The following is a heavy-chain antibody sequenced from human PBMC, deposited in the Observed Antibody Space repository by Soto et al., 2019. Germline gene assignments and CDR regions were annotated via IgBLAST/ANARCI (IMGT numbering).Heavy chain of an antibody. D-gene: IGHD1-26*01. CDR2: IRSKANSYAT. CDR1: GFTFSGSA. Sequence: EVQLVESGGGLVQPGGSLKLSCAASGFTFSGSAMHWVRQASGKGLEWVGRIRSKANSYATAYAASVEGRFTISRDDSRTTAYLQMNSLKTEDTAVYYCTRREGQGDYWGQGTLVTVSS. V-gene: IGHV3-73*02. J-gene: IGHJ4*02. CDR3: TRREGQGDY.